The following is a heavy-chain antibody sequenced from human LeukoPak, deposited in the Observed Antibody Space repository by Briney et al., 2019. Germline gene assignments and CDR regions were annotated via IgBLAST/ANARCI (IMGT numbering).Heavy chain of an antibody. D-gene: IGHD3-10*01. J-gene: IGHJ3*02. Sequence: GRSLRLSCAASGFTFSSYAMHWVRQAPGKGLEWVAVISYDGSNKYYADSVKGRFTISRDNSKNTLYLQMNSLRAEDTAVYYCARDSLTPPMDRWEPLTRAFDIWGQGTMVTVSS. CDR2: ISYDGSNK. V-gene: IGHV3-30-3*01. CDR1: GFTFSSYA. CDR3: ARDSLTPPMDRWEPLTRAFDI.